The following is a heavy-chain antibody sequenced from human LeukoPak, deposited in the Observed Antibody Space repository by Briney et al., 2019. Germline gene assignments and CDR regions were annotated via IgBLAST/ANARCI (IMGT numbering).Heavy chain of an antibody. CDR1: GFTFSSYA. Sequence: GGSLRLSCAASGFTFSSYAMSWVRQAPGKGLEWVANIKQDGSKKSYVDSVKGRFTISRDNAKNTLYLQMNSLRAEDTAVYYCASLFSFPDWGLGTLVTVSS. V-gene: IGHV3-7*01. D-gene: IGHD2/OR15-2a*01. CDR2: IKQDGSKK. J-gene: IGHJ4*02. CDR3: ASLFSFPD.